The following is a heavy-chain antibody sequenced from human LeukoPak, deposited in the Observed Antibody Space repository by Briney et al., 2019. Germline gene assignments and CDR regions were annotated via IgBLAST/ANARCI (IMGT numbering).Heavy chain of an antibody. J-gene: IGHJ4*02. V-gene: IGHV4-38-2*02. CDR2: IYHSGST. CDR1: GYSVSSGYY. Sequence: SETLSLTCTVSGYSVSSGYYWGWIRQPPGKGLEWIGSIYHSGSTYYNPSLKSRVTISLDTSKNQFSLKLTSVTAADTAVCYCARHYYDSSGYYPWYFDYWGQGTLVTVSS. D-gene: IGHD3-22*01. CDR3: ARHYYDSSGYYPWYFDY.